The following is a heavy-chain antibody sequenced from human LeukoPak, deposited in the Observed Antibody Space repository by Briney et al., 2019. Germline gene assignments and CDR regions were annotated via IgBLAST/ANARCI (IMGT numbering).Heavy chain of an antibody. CDR1: GFTFSNYA. Sequence: PGGSLRHACAASGFTFSNYAMSWVRQAPWKGLEWVSTISGSGGSTYYADSVKGRFTISRDNSKNTLYLQMNSLRAEDTAVYYCAKQVQDAFDIWGQGTMVTVSS. V-gene: IGHV3-23*01. CDR3: AKQVQDAFDI. J-gene: IGHJ3*02. CDR2: ISGSGGST.